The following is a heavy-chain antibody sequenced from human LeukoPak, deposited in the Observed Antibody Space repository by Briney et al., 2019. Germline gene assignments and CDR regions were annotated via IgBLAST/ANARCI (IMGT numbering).Heavy chain of an antibody. J-gene: IGHJ6*02. V-gene: IGHV5-51*01. Sequence: GESLKISCKGSGYSFTSYWIGWVRQMPGKGLEWMGIIYPGDSDTRYSPSFQGQVTISADKSISTAYLQWSSLKASDTAMYYCARHYYYGSGSYYTYYYYGMDVWGQGTTVTVS. CDR2: IYPGDSDT. CDR3: ARHYYYGSGSYYTYYYYGMDV. D-gene: IGHD3-10*01. CDR1: GYSFTSYW.